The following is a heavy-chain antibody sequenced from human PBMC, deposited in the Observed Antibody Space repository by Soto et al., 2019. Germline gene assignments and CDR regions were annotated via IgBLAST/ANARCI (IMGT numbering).Heavy chain of an antibody. CDR1: GGSISSGGYY. CDR3: ARSSTSANYFDY. Sequence: QVQLQESGPGLVKPSQTLSLTCTVSGGSISSGGYYWSWIRQHPGKGLEWIGYIYYSGSTYYNPSLQSRVTISVETSKNQFSLKLSSVTAADTAVYYCARSSTSANYFDYWGQGTLVTVSS. CDR2: IYYSGST. V-gene: IGHV4-31*03. J-gene: IGHJ4*02. D-gene: IGHD2-2*01.